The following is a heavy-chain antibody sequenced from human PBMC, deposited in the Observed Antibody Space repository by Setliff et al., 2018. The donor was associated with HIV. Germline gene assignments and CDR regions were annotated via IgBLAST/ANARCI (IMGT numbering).Heavy chain of an antibody. D-gene: IGHD4-4*01. J-gene: IGHJ3*02. Sequence: SVKVSCKASGGTFNINAVTWVRQAPGQGLEWVGAIIPLFGTTNYAQKFQGRVTITADESTSTAYMELSSLRSEDTAVYYCAMSMTTYPVSRAFDIWGQGTMVTVSS. CDR3: AMSMTTYPVSRAFDI. CDR2: IIPLFGTT. CDR1: GGTFNINA. V-gene: IGHV1-69*13.